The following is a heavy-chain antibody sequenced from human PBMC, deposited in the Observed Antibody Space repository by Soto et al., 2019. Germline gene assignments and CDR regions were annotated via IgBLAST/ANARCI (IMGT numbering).Heavy chain of an antibody. D-gene: IGHD7-27*01. V-gene: IGHV3-74*01. CDR3: VIDLGCVQGY. J-gene: IGHJ4*02. CDR2: MNTDGSVT. Sequence: EVQLVESGGGLIQPGGSLRLSCAASGFTFSDYWMHWVRQVPGKGLLWVSRMNTDGSVTNYADSVKGRFTISRDNAKNTLFLQMNSLRVEDTATYYCVIDLGCVQGYWGQGIRVTVSS. CDR1: GFTFSDYW.